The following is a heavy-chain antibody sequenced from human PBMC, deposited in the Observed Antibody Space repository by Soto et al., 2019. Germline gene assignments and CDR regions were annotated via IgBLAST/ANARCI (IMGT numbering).Heavy chain of an antibody. V-gene: IGHV1-69*01. CDR2: IIPIFGTA. CDR1: GGTFSSYA. Sequence: QVQLVQSGAEVKKPGSSVKVSCKASGGTFSSYAISWVRQAPGQGLEWMGGIIPIFGTANYAQKFQGRVTITADESTSTAYMGLNSLRSEDTAVYDCARVFFRDCSGCSCYHYYSGMDVWCQGTTVTVS. D-gene: IGHD2-15*01. CDR3: ARVFFRDCSGCSCYHYYSGMDV. J-gene: IGHJ6*02.